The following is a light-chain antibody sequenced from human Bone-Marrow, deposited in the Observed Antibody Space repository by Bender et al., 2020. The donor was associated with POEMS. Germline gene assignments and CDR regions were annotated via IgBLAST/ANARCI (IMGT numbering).Light chain of an antibody. Sequence: QSALTQPPSVSGSPGQSVAISCTGASSDVDSYNRVSWYQQSPGTAPKLMIYEVSNRPSGVPDRFSGSKSGNTASLTISGLQTEDEADYYCSPFTNNVVLFGGGTTLTVL. V-gene: IGLV2-18*02. J-gene: IGLJ3*02. CDR1: SSDVDSYNR. CDR3: SPFTNNVVL. CDR2: EVS.